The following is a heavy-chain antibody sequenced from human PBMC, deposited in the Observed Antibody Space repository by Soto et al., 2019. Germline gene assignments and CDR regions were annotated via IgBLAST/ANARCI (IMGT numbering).Heavy chain of an antibody. CDR3: ARDRGSGWFRDAFDI. CDR1: RGTFSSYG. V-gene: IGHV1-69*13. D-gene: IGHD6-19*01. CDR2: IIPLFGTT. Sequence: ASVKVSCKASRGTFSSYGVSWVRQAPEQGLEWMGGIIPLFGTTNYAQMFQGRVTITADESTNTAYMELSSLRSEDTAVYYCARDRGSGWFRDAFDIWGQGTMVTVSS. J-gene: IGHJ3*02.